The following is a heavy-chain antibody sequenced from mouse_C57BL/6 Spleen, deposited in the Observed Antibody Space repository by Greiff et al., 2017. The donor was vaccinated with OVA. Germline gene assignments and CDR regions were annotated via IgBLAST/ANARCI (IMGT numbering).Heavy chain of an antibody. CDR3: TRGPSNYYFDY. CDR2: ISSGGDYI. D-gene: IGHD4-1*01. Sequence: EVKVVESGEGLVKPGGSLKLSCAASGFTFSSYAMSWVRQTPEKRLEWVAYISSGGDYIYYADTVKGRFTISRDNARNTLYLQMSSLKSEDTAMYYCTRGPSNYYFDYWGQGTTLTVSS. J-gene: IGHJ2*01. CDR1: GFTFSSYA. V-gene: IGHV5-9-1*02.